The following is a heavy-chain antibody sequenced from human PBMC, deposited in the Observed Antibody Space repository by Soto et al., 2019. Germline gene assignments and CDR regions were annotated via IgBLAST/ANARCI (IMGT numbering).Heavy chain of an antibody. J-gene: IGHJ6*02. D-gene: IGHD2-15*01. CDR2: ISTSGSTI. Sequence: GGSLRLSCAASGFTFSDYYMSWIRQAPGKGLEWVSYISTSGSTIYHADSVKGRFTISRDNAKNSLYLQMNSLRAEDTAVYYCARDHCSGGSCTHYYYYGMDVWGQGTTVTVSS. CDR1: GFTFSDYY. CDR3: ARDHCSGGSCTHYYYYGMDV. V-gene: IGHV3-11*01.